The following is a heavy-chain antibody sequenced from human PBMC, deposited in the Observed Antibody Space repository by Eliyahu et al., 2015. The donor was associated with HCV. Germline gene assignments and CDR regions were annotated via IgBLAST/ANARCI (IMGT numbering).Heavy chain of an antibody. J-gene: IGHJ4*02. Sequence: QEWIGNINYSGTAYYNPSLRSRVTISVDTSKNQFSLNVNSVTAADTAVYYCARLEQGTSGWYFDYWGQGTLVTGSS. D-gene: IGHD6-19*01. CDR3: ARLEQGTSGWYFDY. V-gene: IGHV4-39*01. CDR2: INYSGTA.